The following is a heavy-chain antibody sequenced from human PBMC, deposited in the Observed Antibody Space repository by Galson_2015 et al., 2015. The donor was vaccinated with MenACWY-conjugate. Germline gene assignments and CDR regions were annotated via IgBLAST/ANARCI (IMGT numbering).Heavy chain of an antibody. J-gene: IGHJ3*02. CDR3: VRDVFRSSSSWYDPDAFDN. CDR1: GFTFSTYW. D-gene: IGHD6-13*01. V-gene: IGHV3-7*01. Sequence: SLRLSCAASGFTFSTYWMNWVRQAPGKGLEWVANIKQDGGEKYYVDSVKGRFTISRDNAKNSLHLQMNSPRAEDTAVYYCVRDVFRSSSSWYDPDAFDNWGQGTMVTVSS. CDR2: IKQDGGEK.